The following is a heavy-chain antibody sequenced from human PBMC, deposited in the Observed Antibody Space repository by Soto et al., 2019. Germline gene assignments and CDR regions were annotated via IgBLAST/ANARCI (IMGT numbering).Heavy chain of an antibody. CDR1: GFTFSDYY. V-gene: IGHV3-11*06. Sequence: XGSLRRTFAASGFTFSDYYMSWIRQAPGKGLEWVSYISISSSYTNYADSVKGRFTISRENAKNSLYLQMNSLRAEDTAVYYCARESSSSVGWFDPWGQGTLVTVSS. CDR3: ARESSSSVGWFDP. D-gene: IGHD6-13*01. J-gene: IGHJ5*02. CDR2: ISISSSYT.